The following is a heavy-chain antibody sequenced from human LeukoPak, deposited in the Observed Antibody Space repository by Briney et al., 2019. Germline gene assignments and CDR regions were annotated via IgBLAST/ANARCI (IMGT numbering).Heavy chain of an antibody. J-gene: IGHJ3*02. D-gene: IGHD5-18*01. CDR3: ARQGSAALVTGTGHDAFAI. Sequence: GESLKISCKGSGYSFTNYWIGWVRQMPGKGLEWMGIIYPGDSDTRYSPSFQGQVTISADKSISTAYLQWNSLKASDTAMYYCARQGSAALVTGTGHDAFAIWGQGTMVTVSS. CDR2: IYPGDSDT. V-gene: IGHV5-51*01. CDR1: GYSFTNYW.